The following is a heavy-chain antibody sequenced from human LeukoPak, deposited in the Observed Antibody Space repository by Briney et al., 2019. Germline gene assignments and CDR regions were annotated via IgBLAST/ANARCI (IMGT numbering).Heavy chain of an antibody. V-gene: IGHV1-18*01. J-gene: IGHJ4*02. Sequence: WASVKLSCTASGYTFTTYGISWVRQAPGQGLERMGWISTYEGNTNYAQMLQGGFTMTTATSTSTGYMEMRSLRSDDTAVYYGARGSYSDYWGQGTLVTVSS. D-gene: IGHD1-26*01. CDR3: ARGSYSDY. CDR2: ISTYEGNT. CDR1: GYTFTTYG.